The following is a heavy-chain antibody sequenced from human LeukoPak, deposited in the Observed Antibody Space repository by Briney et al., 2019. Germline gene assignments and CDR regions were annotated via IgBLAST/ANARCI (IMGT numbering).Heavy chain of an antibody. Sequence: TSETLSLTCTVSGYSISSGYYWGWIRQPPGKGLEWIGSIYHSGSTYYNPSLKSRVTISVDTSKNQFSLKLSSVTAADTAVYYCARVVDYDILRFDYWGQGTLVTVSS. CDR3: ARVVDYDILRFDY. CDR2: IYHSGST. CDR1: GYSISSGYY. J-gene: IGHJ4*02. D-gene: IGHD3-9*01. V-gene: IGHV4-38-2*02.